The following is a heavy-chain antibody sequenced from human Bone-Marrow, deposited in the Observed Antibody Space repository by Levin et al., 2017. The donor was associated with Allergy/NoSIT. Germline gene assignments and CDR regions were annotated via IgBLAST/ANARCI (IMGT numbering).Heavy chain of an antibody. Sequence: ASVKVSCKASGYTFTSYGISWVRQAPGQGLEWMGWISAYNGNTNYAQKLQGRVTMTTDTSTSTAYMELRSLRSDDTAVYYCARDGQALGVVPLNWFDPWGQGTLVTVSS. D-gene: IGHD3-3*01. J-gene: IGHJ5*02. V-gene: IGHV1-18*01. CDR2: ISAYNGNT. CDR1: GYTFTSYG. CDR3: ARDGQALGVVPLNWFDP.